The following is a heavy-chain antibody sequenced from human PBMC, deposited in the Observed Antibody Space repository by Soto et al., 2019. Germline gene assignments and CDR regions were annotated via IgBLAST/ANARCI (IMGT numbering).Heavy chain of an antibody. D-gene: IGHD3-22*01. CDR1: GGSISSGGYY. Sequence: PSETLSLTCTVSGGSISSGGYYWSWIRQHPGKGLEWIGYIYYSGSTYYNPSLKSRVTISVDTSKNQFSLKLSSVTAADTAVYYCAGETYYYDSSGYYDWFDPWGQGTLVTVSS. CDR3: AGETYYYDSSGYYDWFDP. V-gene: IGHV4-31*03. J-gene: IGHJ5*02. CDR2: IYYSGST.